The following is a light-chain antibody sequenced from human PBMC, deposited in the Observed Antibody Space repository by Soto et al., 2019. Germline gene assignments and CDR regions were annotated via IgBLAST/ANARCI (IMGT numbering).Light chain of an antibody. Sequence: IQMTNSPSTLSASVEDRVSITCRASQSISSWLAWYQQKPGKAPKLLIYKASTLESGVPSNFSGSGSGTEFSLTISILQPEDLATCYCQQYNAYPWTVGRGTKVDIK. CDR1: QSISSW. J-gene: IGKJ1*01. CDR2: KAS. V-gene: IGKV1-5*03. CDR3: QQYNAYPWT.